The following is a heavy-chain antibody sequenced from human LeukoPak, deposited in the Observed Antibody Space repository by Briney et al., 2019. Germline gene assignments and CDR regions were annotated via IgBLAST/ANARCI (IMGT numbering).Heavy chain of an antibody. CDR1: GGSISSYY. CDR2: IYYSGST. J-gene: IGHJ5*02. V-gene: IGHV4-59*01. D-gene: IGHD3-9*01. Sequence: SETLSLTCTVSGGSISSYYWSWIRQPPGKGLEWIGYIYYSGSTNYNPPLKSRVTISVDTSKNQFSLKLSSVTAADTAVYYCARGDYDILSVHWFDPWGQGTLVTVSS. CDR3: ARGDYDILSVHWFDP.